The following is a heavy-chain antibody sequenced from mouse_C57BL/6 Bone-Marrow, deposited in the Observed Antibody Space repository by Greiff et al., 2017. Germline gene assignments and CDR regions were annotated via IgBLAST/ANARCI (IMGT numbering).Heavy chain of an antibody. CDR2: IHPNSGST. J-gene: IGHJ3*01. D-gene: IGHD2-4*01. CDR3: ATHYDYSWFAY. Sequence: QVQLQQPGAELVKPGASVKLSCKASGYTFTSYWMHWVKQRPGQGLEWIGMIHPNSGSTNYNEKFKSKATLTVDESSSTAYMQLSSLTSEDSAVYYCATHYDYSWFAYWGQGTLVTVSA. V-gene: IGHV1-64*01. CDR1: GYTFTSYW.